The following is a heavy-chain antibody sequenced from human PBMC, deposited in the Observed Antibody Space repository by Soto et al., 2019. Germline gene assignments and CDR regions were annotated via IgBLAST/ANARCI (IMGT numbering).Heavy chain of an antibody. CDR2: IYHSGSI. CDR1: GGSIISSHW. D-gene: IGHD2-15*01. V-gene: IGHV4-4*02. CDR3: ARRGYCIGSTCYYYFDS. J-gene: IGHJ4*02. Sequence: QVQLQESGPGLVKPSGTLSLTCAVSGGSIISSHWWSWVRQPPGKGLEWIGEIYHSGSINYNPSLKSRVTISVDKSNNQFSLNLSSVTAADTAVYYCARRGYCIGSTCYYYFDSWGQGTLVTVSS.